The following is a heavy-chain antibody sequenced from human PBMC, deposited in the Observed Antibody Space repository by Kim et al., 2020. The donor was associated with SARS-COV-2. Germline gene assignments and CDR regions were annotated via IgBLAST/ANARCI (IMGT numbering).Heavy chain of an antibody. J-gene: IGHJ4*01. CDR3: PRHKLRPIRFEALGDF. D-gene: IGHD3-10*01. CDR1: GASIDSSDSY. Sequence: SETLSLTCTVSGASIDSSDSYWGWIRQPPGKGLEWIGSPYYSGTTYYNPSLKSRVTISADTARNQFSLKMTSATAADTALYYCPRHKLRPIRFEALGDF. V-gene: IGHV4-39*01. CDR2: PYYSGTT.